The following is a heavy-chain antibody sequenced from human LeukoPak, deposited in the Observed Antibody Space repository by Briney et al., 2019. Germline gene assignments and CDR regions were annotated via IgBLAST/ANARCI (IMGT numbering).Heavy chain of an antibody. CDR1: GFTFSSKW. CDR2: IKQDGSEK. CDR3: AKYDFWSGYSFDY. Sequence: PGGSLRLSCAASGFTFSSKWMSWVRQAPGKGLEWVANIKQDGSEKYYVDSVKGRFTISRDNAKNSLYLQMNSLRAEDTAVYYCAKYDFWSGYSFDYWGQGTLVTVSS. D-gene: IGHD3-3*01. V-gene: IGHV3-7*01. J-gene: IGHJ4*02.